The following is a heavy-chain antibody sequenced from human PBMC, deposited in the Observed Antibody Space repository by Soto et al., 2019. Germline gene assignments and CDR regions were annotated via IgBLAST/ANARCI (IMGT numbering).Heavy chain of an antibody. V-gene: IGHV3-66*01. CDR2: IYSGGST. D-gene: IGHD3-16*01. J-gene: IGHJ4*02. CDR3: ARDPWAADY. Sequence: GGSKILSCAAAECTVSTKYMSWVRQAPGKGLEWVSVIYSGGSTFYADSVRGRFTISRDNSKNTVNLQMNSLRAEDTAVYYCARDPWAADYWGQGTLVTVSS. CDR1: ECTVSTKY.